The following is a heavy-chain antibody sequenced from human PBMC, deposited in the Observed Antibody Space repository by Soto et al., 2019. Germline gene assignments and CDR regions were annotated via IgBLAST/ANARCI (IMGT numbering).Heavy chain of an antibody. CDR2: IYYSGST. CDR1: GGSISSYY. D-gene: IGHD5-18*01. V-gene: IGHV4-59*07. Sequence: SDTLSLSCTVSGGSISSYYWSWIRQPPGKGLWWIAYIYYSGSTNYNPSLKSRVTISVXXXXXXFXLXLXXXTAAXTAVYYCARSERGYSYGPFFDYWGQGTLVTVSS. CDR3: ARSERGYSYGPFFDY. J-gene: IGHJ4*02.